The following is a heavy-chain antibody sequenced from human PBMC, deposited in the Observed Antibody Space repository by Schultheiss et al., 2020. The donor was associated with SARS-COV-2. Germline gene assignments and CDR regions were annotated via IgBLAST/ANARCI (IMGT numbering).Heavy chain of an antibody. CDR3: ARGQLGMEALDY. CDR1: GGSISSYY. Sequence: SQTLSLTCTVSGGSISSYYWSWIRQPPGKGLEWIGYIYYSGSTNYNPSLKSRVTMSVDTSKNQFSLKLSSVTAADTAVYYCARGQLGMEALDYWGQGTLVIVSS. D-gene: IGHD7-27*01. J-gene: IGHJ4*02. CDR2: IYYSGST. V-gene: IGHV4-59*12.